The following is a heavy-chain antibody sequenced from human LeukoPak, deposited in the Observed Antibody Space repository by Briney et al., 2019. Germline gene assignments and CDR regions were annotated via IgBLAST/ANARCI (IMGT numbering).Heavy chain of an antibody. CDR1: GFTFSSYA. CDR3: ATSSSSATEYYYYYYGMDV. D-gene: IGHD6-6*01. J-gene: IGHJ6*02. CDR2: ISGSGGST. Sequence: GGSLRLSCAASGFTFSSYAMSWVRQAPGKGLEWVSAISGSGGSTYYADSAKGRFTISRDNSKNTLYLQMNSLRAEDTAVYYCATSSSSATEYYYYYYGMDVWGRGTTVTVSS. V-gene: IGHV3-23*01.